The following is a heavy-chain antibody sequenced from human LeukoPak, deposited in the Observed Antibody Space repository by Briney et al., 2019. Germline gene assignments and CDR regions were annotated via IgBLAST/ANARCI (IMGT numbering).Heavy chain of an antibody. CDR1: GFTFSNYW. Sequence: GSLRLSCEGSGFTFSNYWMGWVRQAPGKGLQWVANIKTDGSEKYYVDSVKGRFTISRDNAKNSLYLQMNSLRAEDTAVYYCARAVTRAAAGVFDYWGQGTLVTVSS. CDR3: ARAVTRAAAGVFDY. D-gene: IGHD6-13*01. J-gene: IGHJ4*02. V-gene: IGHV3-7*01. CDR2: IKTDGSEK.